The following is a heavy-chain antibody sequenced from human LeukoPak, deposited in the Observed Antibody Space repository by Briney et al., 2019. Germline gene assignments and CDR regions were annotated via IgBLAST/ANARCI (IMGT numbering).Heavy chain of an antibody. CDR2: ISTSSSYI. Sequence: GGSLRLSCAASGFTVSSNYMSWVRQAPGKGLEWVSSISTSSSYIYYADSVKGRFTISRDNAKNSLYLQMNSLRGEDTAVYYCARVLGYYYDSRGHDYWGQGTLVTVSS. V-gene: IGHV3-21*01. D-gene: IGHD3-22*01. J-gene: IGHJ4*02. CDR1: GFTVSSNY. CDR3: ARVLGYYYDSRGHDY.